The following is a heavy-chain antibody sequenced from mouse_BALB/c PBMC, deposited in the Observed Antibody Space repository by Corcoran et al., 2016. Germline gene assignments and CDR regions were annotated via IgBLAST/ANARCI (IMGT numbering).Heavy chain of an antibody. CDR3: ARITTVVPRYFDV. CDR1: GYTFTSYV. D-gene: IGHD1-1*01. J-gene: IGHJ1*01. CDR2: INPYNDGT. Sequence: EVQLQQSGPELVKPGAPVKMSCKASGYTFTSYVMHWVKQKPGQGLEWIGYINPYNDGTKYNEKFEGKATLTSDKSSSTAYMELSSLTSEDSAVYYCARITTVVPRYFDVWGAGTTVTVSS. V-gene: IGHV1S136*01.